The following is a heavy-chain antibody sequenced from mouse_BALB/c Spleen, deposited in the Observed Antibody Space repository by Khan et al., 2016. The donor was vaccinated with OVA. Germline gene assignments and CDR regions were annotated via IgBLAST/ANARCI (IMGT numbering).Heavy chain of an antibody. V-gene: IGHV5-9-1*01. D-gene: IGHD2-1*01. J-gene: IGHJ3*01. CDR1: GFTFSSFV. Sequence: VELVESGGGLVEPGGSLKLSCAASGFTFSSFVMSWVRQTPEKRLEWVATISSAATYTYYPDSIKGRFTISRDNAKNTLYLHMNSLRSDDTAIYYCTNGNYGWFAYWGLGTLVTVST. CDR3: TNGNYGWFAY. CDR2: ISSAATYT.